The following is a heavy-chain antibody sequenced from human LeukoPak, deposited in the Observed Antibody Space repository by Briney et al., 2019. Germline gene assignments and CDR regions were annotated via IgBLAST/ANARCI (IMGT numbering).Heavy chain of an antibody. CDR2: IYYSGST. Sequence: PSETLSLTCTVSGGSISSYYWSWIRQPSGKGLEWIGYIYYSGSTNYNPSPKSRVTISVDTSKNQFSLKLSSVTAADTAVYYCARGGSGSYPFDYWGQGTLVTVSS. J-gene: IGHJ4*02. CDR3: ARGGSGSYPFDY. D-gene: IGHD1-26*01. CDR1: GGSISSYY. V-gene: IGHV4-59*01.